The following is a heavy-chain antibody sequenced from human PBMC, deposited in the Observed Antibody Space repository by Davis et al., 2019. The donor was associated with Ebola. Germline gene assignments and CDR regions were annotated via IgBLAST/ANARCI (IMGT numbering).Heavy chain of an antibody. J-gene: IGHJ4*02. Sequence: PSATLSLTCTVSGGSISSYYWSWIRQPPGKGLEWIGYIYYSGSTNYNPSLKSRVTISVDTSKNQFSLKLSSVTAADTAVYYCARGFCSSTSCYLVDYWGQGTLVTVSS. V-gene: IGHV4-59*01. D-gene: IGHD2-2*01. CDR1: GGSISSYY. CDR3: ARGFCSSTSCYLVDY. CDR2: IYYSGST.